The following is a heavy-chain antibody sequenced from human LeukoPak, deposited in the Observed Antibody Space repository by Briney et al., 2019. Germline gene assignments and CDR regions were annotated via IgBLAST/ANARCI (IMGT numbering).Heavy chain of an antibody. CDR2: ISGRDGNT. CDR3: ASVIWSYMDYDY. CDR1: GFTFSSYA. J-gene: IGHJ4*02. D-gene: IGHD4/OR15-4a*01. V-gene: IGHV3-23*01. Sequence: HPGGSLRLSCAASGFTFSSYAMSWVRQAPGKGLEWVSGISGRDGNTYYADSVKGRFTISRDNSKNTLYLQMNSLRAEDTAVYYCASVIWSYMDYDYWGQGTLVTVSS.